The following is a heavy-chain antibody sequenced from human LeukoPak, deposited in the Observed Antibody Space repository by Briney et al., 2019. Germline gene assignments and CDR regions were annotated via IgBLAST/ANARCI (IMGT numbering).Heavy chain of an antibody. CDR2: IYYSGST. J-gene: IGHJ4*02. V-gene: IGHV4-59*01. Sequence: KPSETLSLTCTVSADSLSNYYWSWIRQYPGKGLEWIGYIYYSGSTNYNPSLKSRVTISLDTSKNQFSLKLSPVTAADTAVYYCARGLDYDSSGYKRGHFDCWGQGTLVTVSS. D-gene: IGHD3-22*01. CDR3: ARGLDYDSSGYKRGHFDC. CDR1: ADSLSNYY.